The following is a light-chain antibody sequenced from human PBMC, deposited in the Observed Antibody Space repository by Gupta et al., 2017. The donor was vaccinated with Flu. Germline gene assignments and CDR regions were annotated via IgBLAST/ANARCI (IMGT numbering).Light chain of an antibody. Sequence: QSLLTQPPSVSGAPGQRVTISCTGSSSNIGAGYDVHWYQQLPGTAPKLLIYGNSNRPSGVPDRFSGSKSGTSASLAITGLQAEDEADYYCQSYDYTLSVVVFGGGTKLTVL. CDR2: GNS. V-gene: IGLV1-40*01. J-gene: IGLJ2*01. CDR1: SSNIGAGYD. CDR3: QSYDYTLSVVV.